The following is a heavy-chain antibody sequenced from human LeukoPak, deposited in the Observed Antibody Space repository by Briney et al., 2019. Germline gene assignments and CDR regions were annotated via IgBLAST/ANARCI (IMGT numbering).Heavy chain of an antibody. CDR2: INPNSGGT. D-gene: IGHD6-6*01. CDR1: GYTFTGYY. V-gene: IGHV1-2*02. Sequence: ASVKVSCKASGYTFTGYYMHWVRQAPGQGLEWMGWINPNSGGTNYAQKFQGGVTMTRDTSISTAYMELSRLRSDDTAVYYCARGGIAARPRGGMDVWGKGTTVTVSS. CDR3: ARGGIAARPRGGMDV. J-gene: IGHJ6*04.